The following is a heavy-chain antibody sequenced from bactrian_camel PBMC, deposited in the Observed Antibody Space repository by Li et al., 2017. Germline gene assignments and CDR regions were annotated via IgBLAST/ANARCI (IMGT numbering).Heavy chain of an antibody. J-gene: IGHJ6*01. CDR2: IDRDGGT. D-gene: IGHD6*01. Sequence: HVQLVESGGDSVQAGGSLRLSCVLLGDTHDNCMGWFRQASGKKREGVAGIDRDGGTSYTDSVKGRFTISKDKSENTLYLQMNTLKPEDTAMYYCAAWYGGRCSLDRGEADFGYWGQGTQVTVS. V-gene: IGHV3S53*01. CDR1: GDTHDNC. CDR3: AAWYGGRCSLDRGEADFGY.